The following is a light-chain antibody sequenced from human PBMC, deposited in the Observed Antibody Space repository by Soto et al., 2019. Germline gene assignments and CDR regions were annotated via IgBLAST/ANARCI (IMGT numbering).Light chain of an antibody. CDR3: QPHTTSST. V-gene: IGKV1-5*03. Sequence: DIQMTQSPSTLSASVGERATITCRASQSISGWLAWYQQKPGKAPKLLIYKVSSLASGIPSRFSGSGSGTELASNISRLHADAFAPPYCQPHTTSSTFGQGTKVDIK. CDR1: QSISGW. CDR2: KVS. J-gene: IGKJ2*01.